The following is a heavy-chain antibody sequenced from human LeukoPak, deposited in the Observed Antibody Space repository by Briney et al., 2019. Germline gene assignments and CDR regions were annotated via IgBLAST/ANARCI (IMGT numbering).Heavy chain of an antibody. CDR2: IYYSGST. J-gene: IGHJ6*03. D-gene: IGHD6-13*01. V-gene: IGHV4-59*07. Sequence: SDPVSLPYTVWCRPLSFYYWLCIRPPPGKGLEGMGYIYYSGSTNYTPPLQCRVTISVDTSKNQFSLKMSSVTAADTAVHYCASERYSSKGGNYYYMDVWGKGTTVTVSS. CDR3: ASERYSSKGGNYYYMDV. CDR1: CRPLSFYY.